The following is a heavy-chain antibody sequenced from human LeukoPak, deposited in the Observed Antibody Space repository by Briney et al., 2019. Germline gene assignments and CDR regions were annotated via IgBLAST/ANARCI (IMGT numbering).Heavy chain of an antibody. CDR3: ARRTIYGSGSYYNRFDY. J-gene: IGHJ4*02. CDR1: GGSFSGYY. CDR2: INHSGST. Sequence: PSETLSLTCTVYGGSFSGYYWSWIRQPPGKGLEWIGEINHSGSTNYNPSLKSRVTISVDTSKNQFSLKLSSVTAADTAVYYCARRTIYGSGSYYNRFDYWGQGTLVTVSS. D-gene: IGHD3-10*01. V-gene: IGHV4-34*01.